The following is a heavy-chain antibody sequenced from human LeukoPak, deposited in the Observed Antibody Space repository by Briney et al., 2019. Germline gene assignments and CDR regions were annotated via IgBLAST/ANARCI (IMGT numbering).Heavy chain of an antibody. V-gene: IGHV1-69*05. CDR3: ARASLPAMVIDAFDI. CDR1: GGTFSSYA. Sequence: SVKVSCKASGGTFSSYAISWVRQAPGQGLEWMGGIIPIFGTANYAQKFQGRVTITTDESTSTAYMELSSLRSEDTAVYYCARASLPAMVIDAFDIWGQGTMVTVSS. J-gene: IGHJ3*02. D-gene: IGHD5-18*01. CDR2: IIPIFGTA.